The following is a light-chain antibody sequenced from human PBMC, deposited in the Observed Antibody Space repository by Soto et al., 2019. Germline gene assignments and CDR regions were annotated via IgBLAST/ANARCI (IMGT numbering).Light chain of an antibody. V-gene: IGKV1-12*01. CDR2: AAS. CDR1: LSISSW. Sequence: DIQMTQSPSSVSASVGDRVTITCRASLSISSWLAWYQQKPGKAPKLLIYAASSLQSGVPSRCSGSTAGTDFTLTISSLQPEDFATYYCQQAHSFPITFGQGTRLEIK. J-gene: IGKJ5*01. CDR3: QQAHSFPIT.